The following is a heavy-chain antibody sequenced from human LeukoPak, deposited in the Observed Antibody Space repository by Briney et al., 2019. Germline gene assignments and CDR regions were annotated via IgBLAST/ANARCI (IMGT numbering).Heavy chain of an antibody. CDR2: ITSSSSYI. CDR1: GFTFSSYG. V-gene: IGHV3-21*01. Sequence: GGSLRLSCAASGFTFSSYGMNWVRQAPGKGLEWVSSITSSSSYIYYADSVKGRFTISRDNAKNSLYLQMNSLRAEDTAVYYCAKDGGRVAAALDFWGQGTPVTVSS. CDR3: AKDGGRVAAALDF. J-gene: IGHJ4*02. D-gene: IGHD6-13*01.